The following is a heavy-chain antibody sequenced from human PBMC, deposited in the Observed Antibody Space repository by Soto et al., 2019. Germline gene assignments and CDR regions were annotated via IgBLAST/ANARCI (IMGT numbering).Heavy chain of an antibody. CDR2: ISGSGDYT. J-gene: IGHJ4*02. CDR3: AKDSRIAVAGTSVF. V-gene: IGHV3-23*01. Sequence: GVSLRLSFAASGFSFSNYSMSWVRQAPGKGLELEWVSAISGSGDYTYYADSVKGRFTISRDNSKNTVHLQMNNLRAEDTAVYYCAKDSRIAVAGTSVFWGQGTVVTVSS. D-gene: IGHD6-19*01. CDR1: GFSFSNYS.